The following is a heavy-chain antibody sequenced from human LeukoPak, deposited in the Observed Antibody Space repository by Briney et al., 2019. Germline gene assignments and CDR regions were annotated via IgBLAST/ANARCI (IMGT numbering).Heavy chain of an antibody. CDR3: ARDRFDQSYYYDSSGYYNDY. J-gene: IGHJ4*02. CDR2: ISYDGSNK. D-gene: IGHD3-22*01. Sequence: PGGSLRLSCAASGFTFSSYGMHWVRQAPGKGLEWVAVISYDGSNKYYADSVKGRFTISRDNSKNTLYLQMNSLRAEDTAVYYCARDRFDQSYYYDSSGYYNDYWGQGTLVTVSS. V-gene: IGHV3-30*19. CDR1: GFTFSSYG.